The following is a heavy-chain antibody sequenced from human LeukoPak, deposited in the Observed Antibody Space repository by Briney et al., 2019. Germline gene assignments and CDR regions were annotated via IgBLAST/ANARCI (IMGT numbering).Heavy chain of an antibody. J-gene: IGHJ3*02. CDR1: GFTFSSYG. CDR2: IWYDGSNK. Sequence: PGGSLRLSCAASGFTFSSYGMHWVRQAPGKGLEWVAVIWYDGSNKYYADSVKGRFTISRDNSKNMLYLQMNSLRAEDTAVYYCARDLMRGYDILTGYYRDDAFDIWGQGTIVTVPS. V-gene: IGHV3-33*01. CDR3: ARDLMRGYDILTGYYRDDAFDI. D-gene: IGHD3-9*01.